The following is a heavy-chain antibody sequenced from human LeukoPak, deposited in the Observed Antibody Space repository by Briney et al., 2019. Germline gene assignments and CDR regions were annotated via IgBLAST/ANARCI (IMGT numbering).Heavy chain of an antibody. D-gene: IGHD1-20*01. Sequence: QPGGALRLSCADSGFSFSSYYMYWVRQAPEKGLLWVSRIKTDMSITDYADSVQSRFTISRDTAKNTLFLQMYRLRAPDTGVSYSVAYNWNYLDYWGQGTLVTVSS. J-gene: IGHJ4*02. CDR2: IKTDMSIT. CDR1: GFSFSSYY. CDR3: VAYNWNYLDY. V-gene: IGHV3-74*01.